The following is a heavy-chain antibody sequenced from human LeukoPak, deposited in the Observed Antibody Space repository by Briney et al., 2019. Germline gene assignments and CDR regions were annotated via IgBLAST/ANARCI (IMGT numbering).Heavy chain of an antibody. CDR3: TRGDYYGSGGPFDY. Sequence: PGRSLRLSCTASGFTFGDYAMSWFRQAPGKGLEWVGFIRSKAYGGTTEYAASVKGRFTISRDDSKSIAYLQMNSLKTEDTAVYYCTRGDYYGSGGPFDYWGQGTLVTVSS. CDR2: IRSKAYGGTT. V-gene: IGHV3-49*03. CDR1: GFTFGDYA. J-gene: IGHJ4*02. D-gene: IGHD3-10*01.